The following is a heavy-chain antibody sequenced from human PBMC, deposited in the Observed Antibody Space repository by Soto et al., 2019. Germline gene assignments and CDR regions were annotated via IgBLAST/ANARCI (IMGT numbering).Heavy chain of an antibody. Sequence: QVQLQQWGAGLLKPSETLPLTCAVYGGSFSGYYWSWIRQPPGKGLEWIGEINHSGSTNYNPSLKSRVTISVDTSKNQFSLKLSSVTAADTAVYYCAREGAVSDFDYWGQGTLVTVSS. V-gene: IGHV4-34*01. J-gene: IGHJ4*02. CDR2: INHSGST. CDR3: AREGAVSDFDY. CDR1: GGSFSGYY.